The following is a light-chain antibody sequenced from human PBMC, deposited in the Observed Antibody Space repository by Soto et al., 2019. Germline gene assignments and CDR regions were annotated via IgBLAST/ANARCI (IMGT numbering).Light chain of an antibody. CDR2: DTS. Sequence: QAVVTQEPSLTVSPGGTVTLTCGSSTGTLTSGHFPYWFQQKPGQAPRALIFDTSNKHSWTPARFSGSLLGGKAALTLSGAQPEDEADYYCLLYVNGARVFGGGTKLTVL. J-gene: IGLJ2*01. CDR3: LLYVNGARV. CDR1: TGTLTSGHF. V-gene: IGLV7-46*01.